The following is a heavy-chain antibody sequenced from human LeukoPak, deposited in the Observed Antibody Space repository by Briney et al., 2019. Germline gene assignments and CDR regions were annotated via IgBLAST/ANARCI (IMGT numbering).Heavy chain of an antibody. D-gene: IGHD6-13*01. V-gene: IGHV4-34*01. J-gene: IGHJ6*03. Sequence: SETLSLTCAVYGGSFSGYYWSWIRQPPGKGLEWIGSIYHSGSTYYNPSLKSRVTISVDTSKNQFSLKLSSVTAADTAVYYCARADYSSTWSHDYYYMDVWGKGTTVTVSS. CDR1: GGSFSGYY. CDR2: IYHSGST. CDR3: ARADYSSTWSHDYYYMDV.